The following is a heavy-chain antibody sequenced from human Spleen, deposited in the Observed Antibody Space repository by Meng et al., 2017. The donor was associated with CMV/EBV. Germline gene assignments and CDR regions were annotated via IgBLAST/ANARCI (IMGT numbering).Heavy chain of an antibody. CDR1: GYTFTDYY. J-gene: IGHJ4*02. CDR3: ARPRYCRGTTCYGFDY. CDR2: INPNSGGT. D-gene: IGHD2-2*01. V-gene: IGHV1-2*02. Sequence: ASVKVSCKASGYTFTDYYMYWVRQAPGQGLELMGWINPNSGGTNYAQKFQGRVAMTRDTSSSAAYMEVNRVISDDTAVYYCARPRYCRGTTCYGFDYWGQGTLVTVSS.